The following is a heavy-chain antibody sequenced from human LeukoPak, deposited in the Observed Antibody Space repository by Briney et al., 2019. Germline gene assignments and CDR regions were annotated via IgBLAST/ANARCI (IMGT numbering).Heavy chain of an antibody. D-gene: IGHD3-10*01. CDR1: GFTFSSYE. V-gene: IGHV3-48*03. CDR2: ISSSGSTI. Sequence: PGGSLRLSCAASGFTFSSYEMNWVRQAPGKGLEWVSYISSSGSTIYYADSVKGRFTISRDNAKNSLYLQMNSLRAEDTAVYYCAREEVASYSRSGFDYWGQGTLVTVSS. CDR3: AREEVASYSRSGFDY. J-gene: IGHJ4*02.